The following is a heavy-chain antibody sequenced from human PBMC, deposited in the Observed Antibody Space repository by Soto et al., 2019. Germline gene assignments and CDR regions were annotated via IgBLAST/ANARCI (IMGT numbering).Heavy chain of an antibody. D-gene: IGHD1-20*01. CDR1: GFSLSSYI. J-gene: IGHJ4*02. CDR3: ASGTRMTGTSTRIPPFDY. Sequence: EVQLVESGGGLVQPGGSLRLSCAASGFSLSSYIMNWVRQAPGKGLEWVSYISGSSTIIYYAASVKGRFTISRDNAKTSLYLQRNSVRPEDMAVYHCASGTRMTGTSTRIPPFDYWGQGTLVAVSS. CDR2: ISGSSTII. V-gene: IGHV3-48*01.